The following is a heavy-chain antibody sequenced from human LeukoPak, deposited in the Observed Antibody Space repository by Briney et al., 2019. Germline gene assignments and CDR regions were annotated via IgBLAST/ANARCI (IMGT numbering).Heavy chain of an antibody. CDR3: ARRRRAGGGNSKDDAFDI. CDR1: GGSISSYY. CDR2: TYFTGST. Sequence: SETLSLTCTVSGGSISSYYWSWIRRPPGKGLEWMGYTYFTGSTYYNPSLQSRLIISADTSMTQFSLRLRSVTAADTAVYYCARRRRAGGGNSKDDAFDIWGQGTMVTVSS. J-gene: IGHJ3*02. D-gene: IGHD4-23*01. V-gene: IGHV4-59*12.